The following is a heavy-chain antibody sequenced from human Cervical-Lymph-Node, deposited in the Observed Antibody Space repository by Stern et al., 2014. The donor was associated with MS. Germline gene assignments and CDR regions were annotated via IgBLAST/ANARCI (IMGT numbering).Heavy chain of an antibody. CDR2: ISGSGSTT. Sequence: MQLVESGGGLVKPGGSLRLSCAASGFTFSDHYMSWIRQAPGKGLEWVSYISGSGSTTYYADSVKGRFTISRDNAKNSLYLQIDSLRAEDTAVYYCANSRLYAPFGIDYWGQGILVTVSS. D-gene: IGHD2-8*01. CDR1: GFTFSDHY. V-gene: IGHV3-11*01. CDR3: ANSRLYAPFGIDY. J-gene: IGHJ4*02.